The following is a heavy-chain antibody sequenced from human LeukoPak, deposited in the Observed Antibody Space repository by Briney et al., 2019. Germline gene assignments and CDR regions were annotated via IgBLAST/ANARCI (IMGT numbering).Heavy chain of an antibody. CDR1: GGSISSYY. CDR3: ARPRPGSWSRIDY. V-gene: IGHV4-59*08. J-gene: IGHJ4*02. CDR2: IYYSGST. Sequence: SETLSLTCTVSGGSISSYYWGWIRQPPGKGLEWIGYIYYSGSTNYNPSLKSRVTISVDTSKNQFSLKLSSVTAADTAVYYCARPRPGSWSRIDYWGQGTLVTVSS. D-gene: IGHD6-13*01.